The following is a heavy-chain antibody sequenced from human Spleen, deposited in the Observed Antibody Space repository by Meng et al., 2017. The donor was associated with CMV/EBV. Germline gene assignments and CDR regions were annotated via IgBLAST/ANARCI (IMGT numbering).Heavy chain of an antibody. Sequence: ASVKVSCKTSGYTFTGYYMHWERQAPGQGLEWMGWISAYNGNTNYAQKLQGRVTMTTDTSTSTAYMELRSLRSDDTAVYYCARALTGTTDAGGAFDIWGQGTMVTVS. CDR2: ISAYNGNT. CDR3: ARALTGTTDAGGAFDI. D-gene: IGHD1-20*01. V-gene: IGHV1-18*04. J-gene: IGHJ3*02. CDR1: GYTFTGYY.